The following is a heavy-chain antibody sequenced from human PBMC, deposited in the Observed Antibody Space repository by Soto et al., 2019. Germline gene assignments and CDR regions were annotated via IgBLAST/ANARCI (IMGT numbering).Heavy chain of an antibody. D-gene: IGHD3-10*01. Sequence: PSETLSLTCTISGGPIRNHYCSWFRQTPGQGLEWIGYMGYNGYTRYNPSLRSRVTISLDTSKNQFSLNLSSVTAADTALYYCARQGFGELHGLVDVWGQGTTVTVSS. CDR1: GGPIRNHY. V-gene: IGHV4-59*08. CDR2: MGYNGYT. CDR3: ARQGFGELHGLVDV. J-gene: IGHJ6*02.